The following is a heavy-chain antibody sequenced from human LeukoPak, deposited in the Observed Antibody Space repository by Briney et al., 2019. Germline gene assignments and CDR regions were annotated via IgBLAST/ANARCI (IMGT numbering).Heavy chain of an antibody. V-gene: IGHV1-24*01. CDR3: ARGGYSSSSVPFDY. D-gene: IGHD6-6*01. J-gene: IGHJ4*02. Sequence: ASVKVSCKVSGYTLTELSMHWVRQAPGKGLEWMGGFDPEDGETTYAQKFQGRVTMTRDMSTSTVYMELSSLRSEDTAVYYCARGGYSSSSVPFDYWGQGTLVTVSS. CDR1: GYTLTELS. CDR2: FDPEDGET.